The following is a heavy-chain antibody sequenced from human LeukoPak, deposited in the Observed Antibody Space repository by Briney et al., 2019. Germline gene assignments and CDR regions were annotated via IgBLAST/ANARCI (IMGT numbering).Heavy chain of an antibody. CDR1: GGSISSYY. V-gene: IGHV4-59*12. J-gene: IGHJ5*02. D-gene: IGHD3-9*01. CDR2: IYYSGST. CDR3: ATSLTGYYKGDWFDP. Sequence: SETLSLTCTVSGGSISSYYWSWIRQPPGKGLEWIGYIYYSGSTNYNPSLQSRVTISVDTSKNQFSLKLSSVTAADTAVYYCATSLTGYYKGDWFDPWGQGTLVTVSS.